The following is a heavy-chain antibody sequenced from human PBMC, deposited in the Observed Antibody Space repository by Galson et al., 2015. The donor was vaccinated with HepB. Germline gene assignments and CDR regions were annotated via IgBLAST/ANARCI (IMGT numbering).Heavy chain of an antibody. CDR1: GFTFSSYN. D-gene: IGHD3-3*01. CDR3: AGNYDIWSGYV. J-gene: IGHJ4*02. CDR2: ISATGSTR. V-gene: IGHV3-48*02. Sequence: SLRLSCAASGFTFSSYNMNWVRQAPGKGLEWVSYISATGSTRNYADSVKGRFTISRDNAKNSLYLQMTSLREEDTAVYYCAGNYDIWSGYVWGQGTLATVSS.